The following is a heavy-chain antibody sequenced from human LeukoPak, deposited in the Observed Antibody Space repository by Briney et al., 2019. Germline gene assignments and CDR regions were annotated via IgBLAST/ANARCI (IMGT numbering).Heavy chain of an antibody. CDR1: GFTFCRSW. D-gene: IGHD1-26*01. CDR3: ARALGSSSDY. CDR2: LNDDGSYT. J-gene: IGHJ4*02. Sequence: PGGSLRLSCAASGFTFCRSWMYWVRQAPGKGLVWVSRLNDDGSYTNYADSVKGRFTISRDNAKNTLYLQMHSLRAEDTAVYYCARALGSSSDYWGQGTLVTVSS. V-gene: IGHV3-74*01.